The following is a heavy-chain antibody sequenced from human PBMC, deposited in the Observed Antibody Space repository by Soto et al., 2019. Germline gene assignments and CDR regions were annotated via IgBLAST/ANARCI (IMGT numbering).Heavy chain of an antibody. Sequence: EVQLLESGGGLVEPGGSLRLSCAASGFTFSSYAVSWVRQAPGKGLEWVSGISGSGYSTYYADSVKGRFTISRDNSKNTLYLQMNSLRDEDTAVYYCATFLGHCSTTSCFVFPLKYWGHGTMVTVSS. CDR3: ATFLGHCSTTSCFVFPLKY. V-gene: IGHV3-23*01. CDR1: GFTFSSYA. J-gene: IGHJ4*01. CDR2: ISGSGYST. D-gene: IGHD2-2*01.